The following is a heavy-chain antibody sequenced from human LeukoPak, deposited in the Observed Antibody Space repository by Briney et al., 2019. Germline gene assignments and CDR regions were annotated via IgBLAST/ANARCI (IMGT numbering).Heavy chain of an antibody. CDR1: GGTFSSYA. CDR3: AREGLSGSYYGSFDY. V-gene: IGHV1-69*04. CDR2: IIPILGIA. J-gene: IGHJ4*02. Sequence: SVKVSCKASGGTFSSYAISWVRQAPGQGLEWMGRIIPILGIANYAQKFQGRVTITADKSTSTAYMELSSLRSEDTAVYSCAREGLSGSYYGSFDYWGQGTLVTVSS. D-gene: IGHD1-26*01.